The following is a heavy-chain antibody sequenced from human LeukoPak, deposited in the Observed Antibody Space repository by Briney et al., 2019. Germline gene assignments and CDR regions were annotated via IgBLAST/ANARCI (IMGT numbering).Heavy chain of an antibody. Sequence: GESLKISCKGSGYSFTSFWIGWVRQVPGKGLEWMGIIYPGDSDTRYSPSFQGQVTISADKSISTAYLQWSSLKASDTAMYYCAKIAVAGTGGFDYWGQGTLVTVSS. D-gene: IGHD6-19*01. CDR1: GYSFTSFW. CDR3: AKIAVAGTGGFDY. CDR2: IYPGDSDT. V-gene: IGHV5-51*01. J-gene: IGHJ4*02.